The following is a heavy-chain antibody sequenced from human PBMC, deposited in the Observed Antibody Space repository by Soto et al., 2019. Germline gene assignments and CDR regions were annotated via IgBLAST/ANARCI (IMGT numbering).Heavy chain of an antibody. Sequence: GGSLRLSCAASGFTVSSNYMSWVRQAPGKGLEWVSIIYSGGKTFYADSVKGRFTVSRDNSKNILYLQLNSLRAEHTAVYYCARGYSGSGPLDYWGQGTLVTVSS. CDR1: GFTVSSNY. D-gene: IGHD3-10*01. J-gene: IGHJ4*02. V-gene: IGHV3-66*01. CDR2: IYSGGKT. CDR3: ARGYSGSGPLDY.